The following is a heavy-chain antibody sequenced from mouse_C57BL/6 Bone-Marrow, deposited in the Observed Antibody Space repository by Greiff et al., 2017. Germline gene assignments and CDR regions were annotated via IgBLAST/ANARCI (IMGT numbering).Heavy chain of an antibody. Sequence: QVQLQQSGPELVQPGASVKISCKASGYSFTSYYIHWVKQRPGPGLEWIGWIYPGSGNTKYNEKFTGKATLTADTSSSTAYMQLSSLTSEDAAVYCGARGGYDVPYARDYWGQGTSVTVSS. V-gene: IGHV1-66*01. CDR2: IYPGSGNT. CDR1: GYSFTSYY. D-gene: IGHD2-2*01. CDR3: ARGGYDVPYARDY. J-gene: IGHJ4*01.